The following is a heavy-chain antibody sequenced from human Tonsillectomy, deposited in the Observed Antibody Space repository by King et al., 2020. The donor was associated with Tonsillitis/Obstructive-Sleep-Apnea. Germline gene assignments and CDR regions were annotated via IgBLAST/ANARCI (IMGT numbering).Heavy chain of an antibody. D-gene: IGHD6-19*01. J-gene: IGHJ1*01. Sequence: HVQLVESGGGVVQPGRSLRLSCGASGFRFSSHAMHWVRQAPGKGLEWVAVISHDGRDEYYADSVRGRFSISRDNSKNTLYLQMDSLRTEDTAVYYCARDRSGWSAEYLQDWGQGTLVTVSS. CDR2: ISHDGRDE. CDR3: ARDRSGWSAEYLQD. V-gene: IGHV3-30*01. CDR1: GFRFSSHA.